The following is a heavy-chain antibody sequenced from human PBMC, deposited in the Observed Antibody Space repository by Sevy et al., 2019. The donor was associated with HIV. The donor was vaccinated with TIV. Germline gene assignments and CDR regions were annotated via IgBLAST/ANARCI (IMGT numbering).Heavy chain of an antibody. D-gene: IGHD5-18*01. CDR3: VREGVGGYSYSLDC. J-gene: IGHJ4*02. CDR2: MKEEGSEG. CDR1: GFTFSSYW. Sequence: GGSLRLSCAASGFTFSSYWMSWVRQAPGKGLEWVATMKEEGSEGNYVDSVKGRFTISRDNAKNSLYLQMNSLRAEDTAVYYCVREGVGGYSYSLDCWGQGTLVTVSS. V-gene: IGHV3-7*01.